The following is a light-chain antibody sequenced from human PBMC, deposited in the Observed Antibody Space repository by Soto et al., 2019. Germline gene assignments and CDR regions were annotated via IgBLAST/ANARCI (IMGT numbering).Light chain of an antibody. Sequence: DIQMTQSPSTLSASVGDRVTITCRASQSISSRLAWYQQKPGKAPKILIYDASNLEGGVPSRFSASGSGTEFTLTISSLQPDDFATYYCQQYNSYSLTFGGGTKVEIK. CDR3: QQYNSYSLT. V-gene: IGKV1-5*01. CDR2: DAS. J-gene: IGKJ4*01. CDR1: QSISSR.